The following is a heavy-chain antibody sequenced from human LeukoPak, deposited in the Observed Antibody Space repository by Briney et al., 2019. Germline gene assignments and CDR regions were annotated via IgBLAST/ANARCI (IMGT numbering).Heavy chain of an antibody. D-gene: IGHD3-10*01. Sequence: PGGSLRLSCAASGFTFSSYSMNWVRQAPGKGLEWVSYISSSSSTIYYADSVKGRFTISRDNAKNSLYLQMNSLRAEDTAVYYCARVSWFGPLDVWGQGTTVTVSS. CDR2: ISSSSSTI. CDR3: ARVSWFGPLDV. J-gene: IGHJ6*02. CDR1: GFTFSSYS. V-gene: IGHV3-48*01.